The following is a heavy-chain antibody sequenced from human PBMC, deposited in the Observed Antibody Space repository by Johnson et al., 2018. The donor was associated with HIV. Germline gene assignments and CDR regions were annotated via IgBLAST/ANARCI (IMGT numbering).Heavy chain of an antibody. D-gene: IGHD6-19*01. CDR3: VRGGAVAPSSGFDI. CDR1: GFTFSTSW. Sequence: VQLVESGGGLVQPGGSLRLSCAASGFTFSTSWMSWVRQAPGKGLGWVANINQDVVEKYYVDSVKGRFTISRDNATNSLFLQMNIVRDEDTAVYYCVRGGAVAPSSGFDIWGQGTKVTVSS. V-gene: IGHV3-7*05. CDR2: INQDVVEK. J-gene: IGHJ3*02.